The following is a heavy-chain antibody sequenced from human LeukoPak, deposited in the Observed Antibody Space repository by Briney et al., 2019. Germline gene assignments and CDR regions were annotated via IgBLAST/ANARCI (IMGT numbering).Heavy chain of an antibody. V-gene: IGHV3-74*01. CDR2: SDGSTT. J-gene: IGHJ4*02. Sequence: GGSLRLSCAASGFTFSSYWMHWVRQAPGKGLVWVSRSDGSTTTYADSVKGRFTISRDNAKNTLYLQMNSLRAEDTAVYYCVRNLDFWGDSEDYWGQGTLVTVSS. CDR1: GFTFSSYW. CDR3: VRNLDFWGDSEDY. D-gene: IGHD3-3*01.